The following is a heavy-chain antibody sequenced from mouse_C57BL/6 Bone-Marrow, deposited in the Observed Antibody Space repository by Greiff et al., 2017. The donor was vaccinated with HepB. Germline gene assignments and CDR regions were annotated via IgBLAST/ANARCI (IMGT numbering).Heavy chain of an antibody. CDR2: INPNNGGT. V-gene: IGHV1-18*01. CDR1: GYTFTDYN. Sequence: VQLKESGPELVKPGASVKIPCKASGYTFTDYNMDWVKQSHGKSLEWIGDINPNNGGTIYNQKFKGKATLTVDKSSSTAYMELRSLTSEDTAVYYCAIEITTVDYAMDYWGQGTSVTVSS. J-gene: IGHJ4*01. CDR3: AIEITTVDYAMDY. D-gene: IGHD1-1*01.